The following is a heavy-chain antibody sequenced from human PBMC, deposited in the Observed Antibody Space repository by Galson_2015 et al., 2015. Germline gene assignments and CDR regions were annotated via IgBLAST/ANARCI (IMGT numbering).Heavy chain of an antibody. D-gene: IGHD1-26*01. CDR3: ARVWVGSDSTNPFDY. CDR2: IKGDGSYT. V-gene: IGHV3-74*01. Sequence: SLRLSCAASGFTFSTYWMHWVRQAPGRGLEWVSRIKGDGSYTTYADSVKGRFTISRGNAKNTLYLQMNSLSAEDTAVYYCARVWVGSDSTNPFDYWGQGTLVTVSS. J-gene: IGHJ4*02. CDR1: GFTFSTYW.